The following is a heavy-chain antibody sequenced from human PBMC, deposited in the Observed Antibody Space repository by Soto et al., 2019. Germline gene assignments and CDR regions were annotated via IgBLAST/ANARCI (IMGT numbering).Heavy chain of an antibody. Sequence: SVKVSCKASGGTFNSLAISWVRQAPGQGLEWMGGIIPILGTADYAQKFQGRVTITADESTSTAYLVLSSLTSEDTALYYCAKGRAVRPYYYYGMDVWAQGTTVTVSS. CDR1: GGTFNSLA. V-gene: IGHV1-69*13. D-gene: IGHD6-6*01. CDR3: AKGRAVRPYYYYGMDV. J-gene: IGHJ6*01. CDR2: IIPILGTA.